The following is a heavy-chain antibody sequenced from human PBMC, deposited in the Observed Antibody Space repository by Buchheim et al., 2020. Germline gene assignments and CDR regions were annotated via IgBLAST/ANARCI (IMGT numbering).Heavy chain of an antibody. D-gene: IGHD3-22*01. CDR3: ARAYYDSSGFTFGH. V-gene: IGHV4-39*01. CDR2: IYYSGST. Sequence: QLQLQESGPGLVKPSETPSLTCTVSGGSISSSSYYWGWIRQPPGKGLAWIGNIYYSGSTYYNPSLNSRVTISVDTSKNQFSLKLSAVTAADTAVYYCARAYYDSSGFTFGHWGQGTL. CDR1: GGSISSSSYY. J-gene: IGHJ4*02.